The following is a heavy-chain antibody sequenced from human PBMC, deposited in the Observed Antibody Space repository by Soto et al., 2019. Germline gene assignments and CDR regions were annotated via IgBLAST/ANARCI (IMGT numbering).Heavy chain of an antibody. Sequence: GSVKVSCKASGFRFNNYVIHWVGQAPGQRLEWMGWIHAGNGGTEYSQNFQDGVTITRDTSANTGYMDLSRLTSEDTALYYYASILTEYSYDRLNFWGQGTTVTVSS. CDR2: IHAGNGGT. D-gene: IGHD5-18*01. V-gene: IGHV1-3*01. CDR1: GFRFNNYV. J-gene: IGHJ6*02. CDR3: ASILTEYSYDRLNF.